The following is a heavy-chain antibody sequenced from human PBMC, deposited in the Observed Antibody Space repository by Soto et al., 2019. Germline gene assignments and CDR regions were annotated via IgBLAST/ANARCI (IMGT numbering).Heavy chain of an antibody. CDR3: ARLDGDYEPWFDP. D-gene: IGHD4-17*01. V-gene: IGHV4-39*01. J-gene: IGHJ5*02. Sequence: SETLSLTCTVSGGSISSSSYYWGWIRQPPGKGLEWIGSIYYSGSTYYNPSLKSRVTISVDTSKNQFSLKLSSVTAADTAVYYCARLDGDYEPWFDPWGQGTLVTVSS. CDR1: GGSISSSSYY. CDR2: IYYSGST.